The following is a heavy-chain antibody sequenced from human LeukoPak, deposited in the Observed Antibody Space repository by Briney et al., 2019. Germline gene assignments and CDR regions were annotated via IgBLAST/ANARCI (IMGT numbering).Heavy chain of an antibody. CDR3: ARDRRSSPPTGKHNWFDP. J-gene: IGHJ5*02. CDR2: TYYRSKWYN. D-gene: IGHD6-13*01. CDR1: GDSVSSNSAA. V-gene: IGHV6-1*01. Sequence: SQTLSLTSAISGDSVSSNSAAWNWVRQSQSRGIEWLGRTYYRSKWYNDYAVSVKSRITINPDTSKNQFSLQLNSVTPEDTAVYYCARDRRSSPPTGKHNWFDPWGQGTLVTVSS.